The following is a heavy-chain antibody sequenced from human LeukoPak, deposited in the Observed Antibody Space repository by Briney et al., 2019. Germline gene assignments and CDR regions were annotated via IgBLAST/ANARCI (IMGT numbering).Heavy chain of an antibody. Sequence: PGGSLRVSCAASGFTFKSYEMNWVRQAPGKGLEWISYIDTRGSVTDYADSVNGRFAVSRDNDKNLLYLQMSSLRVEDTAVYYCARGGVSPAYWGQGTLVAVSS. CDR1: GFTFKSYE. J-gene: IGHJ4*02. V-gene: IGHV3-48*03. D-gene: IGHD5/OR15-5a*01. CDR2: IDTRGSVT. CDR3: ARGGVSPAY.